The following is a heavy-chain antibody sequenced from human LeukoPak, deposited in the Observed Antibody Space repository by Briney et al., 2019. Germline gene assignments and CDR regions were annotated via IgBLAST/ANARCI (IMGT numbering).Heavy chain of an antibody. CDR1: GGTFSSYA. Sequence: SVKVSCKASGGTFSSYAISWVGQAPGQGLEWMGGIIPIFGTANYAQKLQGRVTMTTDTSTSTAYMELRSLRSDDTAVYYCARGVVSTYYYYGMDVWGQGTTVTVSS. CDR2: IIPIFGTA. J-gene: IGHJ6*02. D-gene: IGHD3-3*02. V-gene: IGHV1-69*05. CDR3: ARGVVSTYYYYGMDV.